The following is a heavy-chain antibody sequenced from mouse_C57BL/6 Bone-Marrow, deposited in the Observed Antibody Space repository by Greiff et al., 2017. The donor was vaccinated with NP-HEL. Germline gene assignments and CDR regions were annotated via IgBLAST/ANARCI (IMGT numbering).Heavy chain of an antibody. CDR2: IDPSDSET. V-gene: IGHV1-52*01. CDR3: ASSYFDY. J-gene: IGHJ2*01. CDR1: GYTFPSYW. Sequence: VQLQQPGAELVRPGSSVKLSCQASGYTFPSYWMHLVKQRPIQGLEWIGNIDPSDSETHYNQKFKDKATLTVDKSSSTAYMQLSSLTSEDSAVYYCASSYFDYWGQGTTLTVSS.